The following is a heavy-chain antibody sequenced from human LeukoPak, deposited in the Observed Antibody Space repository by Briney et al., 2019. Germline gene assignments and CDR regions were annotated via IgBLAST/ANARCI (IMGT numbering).Heavy chain of an antibody. J-gene: IGHJ4*02. CDR1: GFTFSSYT. CDR3: ARDRSRWDLLPFDS. CDR2: ISSSSSYI. D-gene: IGHD1-26*01. Sequence: GGSVRLSCAASGFTFSSYTMNWVRQAPGKGLEWFSSISSSSSYIYYADSVKGRLTISRDNAKNSLYLQMNSLRAEDTAVYYCARDRSRWDLLPFDSWGQGTLVTVSS. V-gene: IGHV3-21*04.